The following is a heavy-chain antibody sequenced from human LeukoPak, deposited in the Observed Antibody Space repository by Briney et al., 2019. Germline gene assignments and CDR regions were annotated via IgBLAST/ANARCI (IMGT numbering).Heavy chain of an antibody. CDR2: ISAYNGNT. Sequence: ASVKVSCKASGYTFTSYGISWVRQAPGQGLEWMGWISAYNGNTNYAQKLQGRVTMTTDTSTSTAYMELRSLRSDDTAVYYCAREHYGDYDYYYYYGMDVWGQGTTVTVSS. J-gene: IGHJ6*02. D-gene: IGHD4-17*01. V-gene: IGHV1-18*01. CDR1: GYTFTSYG. CDR3: AREHYGDYDYYYYYGMDV.